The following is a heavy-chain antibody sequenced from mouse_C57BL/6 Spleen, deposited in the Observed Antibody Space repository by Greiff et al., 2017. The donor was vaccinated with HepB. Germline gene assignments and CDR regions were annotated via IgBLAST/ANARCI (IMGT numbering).Heavy chain of an antibody. J-gene: IGHJ4*01. CDR3: AREEVNWDDYAMEC. CDR2: IHPNSGST. D-gene: IGHD4-1*01. V-gene: IGHV1-64*01. Sequence: QVQLQQPGAELVKPGASVKLSCKASGYTFTSYWMHWVKQRPGQGLEWIGMIHPNSGSTNYNEKFKSKATLTVDKSSSTAYMQLSSLTSEDSAVYYCAREEVNWDDYAMECWGQGTSVTVS. CDR1: GYTFTSYW.